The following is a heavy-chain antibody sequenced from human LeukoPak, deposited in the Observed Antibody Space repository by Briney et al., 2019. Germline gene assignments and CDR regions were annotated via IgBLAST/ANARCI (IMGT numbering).Heavy chain of an antibody. CDR1: GFTFSSYW. J-gene: IGHJ1*01. D-gene: IGHD2-8*01. Sequence: GGSLRLSCAASGFTFSSYWIHWVRQAPGKGLVWVSRINSDGSSTSYADSVKGRFTISRDNAKNTLYLQMNSLRAEDTAVYYCTSVWTGYFQHWGQGTLVTVSS. CDR2: INSDGSST. CDR3: TSVWTGYFQH. V-gene: IGHV3-74*01.